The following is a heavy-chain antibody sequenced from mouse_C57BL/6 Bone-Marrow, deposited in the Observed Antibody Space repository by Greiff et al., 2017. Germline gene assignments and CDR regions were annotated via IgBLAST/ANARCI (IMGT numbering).Heavy chain of an antibody. J-gene: IGHJ3*01. Sequence: EVQLQQSGPELVKPGASVKISCKASGYSFTDYNMNWVKQSNGKSLEWIGVINPNYGTTSYNQKFKGKATLTVDQSSSTAYMQLNSLTSEESAVYYCAREEDIYYDPAWFAYWGQGTLVTVSA. D-gene: IGHD2-4*01. CDR3: AREEDIYYDPAWFAY. V-gene: IGHV1-39*01. CDR1: GYSFTDYN. CDR2: INPNYGTT.